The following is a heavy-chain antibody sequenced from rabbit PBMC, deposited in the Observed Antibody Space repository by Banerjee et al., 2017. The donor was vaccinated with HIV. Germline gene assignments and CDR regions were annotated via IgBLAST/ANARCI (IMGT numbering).Heavy chain of an antibody. J-gene: IGHJ4*01. Sequence: MCWVRQAPGKGLEWIACINTSSGNTVYASWAKGRFTISKTSSTTVTLQMTSLTAADTATYFCARGGYAGAGYALWGPGTLVTVS. V-gene: IGHV1S40*01. CDR3: ARGGYAGAGYAL. D-gene: IGHD4-2*01. CDR2: INTSSGNT.